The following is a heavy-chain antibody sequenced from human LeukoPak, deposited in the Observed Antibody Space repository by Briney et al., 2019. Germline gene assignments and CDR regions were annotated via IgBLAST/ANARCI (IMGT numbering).Heavy chain of an antibody. CDR3: ARGPGDFWSGYQMDY. J-gene: IGHJ4*02. CDR2: IYTSGST. V-gene: IGHV4-61*02. D-gene: IGHD3-3*01. Sequence: KTSQTLSLTCTVSCGSISSGIYYWSWIRQPAGKGLDWIGRIYTSGSTNYTPSLKSRATISVDTSKNQFSLKLSSVTATDTAVYYCARGPGDFWSGYQMDYWGQGTLVTVSS. CDR1: CGSISSGIYY.